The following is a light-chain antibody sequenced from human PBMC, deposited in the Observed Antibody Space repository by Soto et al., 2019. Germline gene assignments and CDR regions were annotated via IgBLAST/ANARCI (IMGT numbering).Light chain of an antibody. J-gene: IGLJ1*01. CDR1: SSDVGGYNL. CDR2: DVS. CDR3: YSYAGSYTFYV. V-gene: IGLV2-11*01. Sequence: ALTQPRSVSGSPGQSVTISCTGTSSDVGGYNLVSWYQQHPGKAPKLMIYDVSKRPSGVPDRFSGSKSGNTASLTISGLQAEDEADYYCYSYAGSYTFYVFGTGTQLTVL.